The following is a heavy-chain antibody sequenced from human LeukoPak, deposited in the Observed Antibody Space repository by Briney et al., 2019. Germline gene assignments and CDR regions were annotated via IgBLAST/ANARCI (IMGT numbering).Heavy chain of an antibody. J-gene: IGHJ4*02. D-gene: IGHD1-26*01. CDR2: FDPEDGET. V-gene: IGHV1-24*01. Sequence: GASVKVSCKVSGYTLTELSMHWVRQAPGKGLEWMGGFDPEDGETIYAQKFQGRVTMTEDTSTDTAYMELSSLRSEDTAVYSCATDYRVGARGYFDCWGQGTLVTVSS. CDR3: ATDYRVGARGYFDC. CDR1: GYTLTELS.